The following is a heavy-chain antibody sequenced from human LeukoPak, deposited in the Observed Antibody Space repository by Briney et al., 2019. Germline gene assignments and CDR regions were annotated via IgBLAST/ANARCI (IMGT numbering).Heavy chain of an antibody. V-gene: IGHV3-30-3*01. J-gene: IGHJ6*02. CDR1: GFTFSSYA. CDR3: ARDYQIPYYYGSGSYSPDV. CDR2: ISYDGSNK. D-gene: IGHD3-10*01. Sequence: PGRSLRLSCAASGFTFSSYAMHWVRQAPGKGLEWVAVISYDGSNKYYADSVKGRFTISRDNAKVSLYLQMNSLRDEDTAVYYCARDYQIPYYYGSGSYSPDVWGQGTTVTVSS.